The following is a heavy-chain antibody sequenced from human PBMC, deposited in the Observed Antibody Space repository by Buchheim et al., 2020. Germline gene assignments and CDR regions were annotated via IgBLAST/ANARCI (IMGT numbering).Heavy chain of an antibody. J-gene: IGHJ6*02. D-gene: IGHD5-12*01. V-gene: IGHV1-8*01. CDR2: MSPNSGNT. CDR3: ARYVDIVATIPGYYYGMDV. Sequence: QVQLVQSGAEVKKPGASVKVSCKASGYTFTSYDINWVRQATGQGLEWMGWMSPNSGNTGYAQKFQGRVTMTRNTSISTAYMELSSLKSEDTAVYYCARYVDIVATIPGYYYGMDVWGQGTT. CDR1: GYTFTSYD.